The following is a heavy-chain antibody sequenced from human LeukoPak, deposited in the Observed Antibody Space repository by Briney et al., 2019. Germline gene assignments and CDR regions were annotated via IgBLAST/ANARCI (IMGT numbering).Heavy chain of an antibody. CDR1: GFTFSSYA. J-gene: IGHJ4*02. CDR3: ARVLEGVKDTAMAPADY. D-gene: IGHD5-18*01. Sequence: PGRSLRLSCAASGFTFSSYAMHWVRQAPGKGLEWVAVISYDGSNKYYADSVKGRFTISRDNPKNTLYLQMNSLRAEDTAVYYCARVLEGVKDTAMAPADYWGQGTLVTVSS. V-gene: IGHV3-30-3*01. CDR2: ISYDGSNK.